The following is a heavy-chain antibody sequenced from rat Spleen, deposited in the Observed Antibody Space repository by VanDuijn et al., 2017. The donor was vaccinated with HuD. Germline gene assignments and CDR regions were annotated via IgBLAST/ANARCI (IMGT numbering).Heavy chain of an antibody. Sequence: EVQLVESGGGLVQPGRSLKLSCAASGFTFSDYNMAWVRQAPKKGLEWVATISTGGGSTYYRDSVKGRFTISRDNAKSTLYLLMNSLRSEDTATYYCARHEDYGGYSRDYFGYWGQGVMVTVSS. CDR2: ISTGGGST. CDR3: ARHEDYGGYSRDYFGY. CDR1: GFTFSDYN. D-gene: IGHD1-11*01. V-gene: IGHV5-7*01. J-gene: IGHJ2*01.